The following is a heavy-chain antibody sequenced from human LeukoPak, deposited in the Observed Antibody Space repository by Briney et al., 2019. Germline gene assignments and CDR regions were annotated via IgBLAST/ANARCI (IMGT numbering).Heavy chain of an antibody. CDR1: GGSISSYC. J-gene: IGHJ4*02. CDR2: IYYSGST. D-gene: IGHD2-21*02. V-gene: IGHV4-59*01. CDR3: ARGGGVVTPFAY. Sequence: SETLSLTCTVSGGSISSYCWSWIRQPPGKGLEWIGYIYYSGSTNYNPSLKSRVTVSVDTSKNQFSLKLSSVTAADTAVYYCARGGGVVTPFAYWGQGTLVTVSS.